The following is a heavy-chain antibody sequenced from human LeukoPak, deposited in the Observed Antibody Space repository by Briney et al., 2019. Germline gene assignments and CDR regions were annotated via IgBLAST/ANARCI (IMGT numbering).Heavy chain of an antibody. CDR2: VFPGDSDT. J-gene: IGHJ6*03. CDR3: ARSQIGVRGGFYYMDV. CDR1: GYSFTNYW. V-gene: IGHV5-51*01. Sequence: GESLKISCKGSGYSFTNYWIGWVRQMPGKGLDWMGIVFPGDSDTRYSPSFQGQVTISADKSINTAYLQWSSLKASDTAMYYCARSQIGVRGGFYYMDVWGKGTTVTISS. D-gene: IGHD3-10*01.